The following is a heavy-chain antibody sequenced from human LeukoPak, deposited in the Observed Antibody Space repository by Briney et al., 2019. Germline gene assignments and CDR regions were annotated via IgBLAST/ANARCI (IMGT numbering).Heavy chain of an antibody. CDR3: ARSRQTRRPIILTGYQYYFDY. D-gene: IGHD3-9*01. V-gene: IGHV4-34*01. CDR2: INQSGST. J-gene: IGHJ4*02. CDR1: GGSFSGYY. Sequence: SETLSLTCAVYGGSFSGYYWSWIRQPPGKGLEWIGEINQSGSTNYNPSLKSRVTISVDTSKNQFSLKLRSVTAADTAVYYCARSRQTRRPIILTGYQYYFDYWGQGTLVTVSS.